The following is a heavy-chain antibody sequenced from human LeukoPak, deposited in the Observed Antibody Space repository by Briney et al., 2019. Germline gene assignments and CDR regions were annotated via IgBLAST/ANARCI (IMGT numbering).Heavy chain of an antibody. CDR3: ARDGSEWLLLRGYYYYYMDV. CDR1: GFTFSSYS. V-gene: IGHV3-21*01. CDR2: ISSSSSYI. D-gene: IGHD3-22*01. Sequence: GGSLRLSCAASGFTFSSYSMNWVRQAPGKGVEWVSSISSSSSYIYYADSVKGRFTISRDNAKNSLYLQMNSLRAEDTAVYYCARDGSEWLLLRGYYYYYMDVWGKGTTVTVSS. J-gene: IGHJ6*03.